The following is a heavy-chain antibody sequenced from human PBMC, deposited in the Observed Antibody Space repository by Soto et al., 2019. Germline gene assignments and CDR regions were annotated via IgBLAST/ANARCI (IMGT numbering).Heavy chain of an antibody. CDR3: ATDTVTNID. CDR1: GVPISSSSYS. CDR2: IYYSGSN. D-gene: IGHD4-17*01. J-gene: IGHJ4*02. Sequence: PSETLSLTCTVSGVPISSSSYSLGWILQPTGKGLEWGGGIYYSGSNYYNPSLKSRVTISVGASTNQFSLKLSTGAAADTASNYGATDTVTNIDWGQGKLVSVSS. V-gene: IGHV4-39*01.